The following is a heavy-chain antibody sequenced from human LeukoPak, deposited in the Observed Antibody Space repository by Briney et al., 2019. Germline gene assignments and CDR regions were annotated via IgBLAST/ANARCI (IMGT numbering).Heavy chain of an antibody. CDR1: GGTFSSYA. J-gene: IGHJ4*02. CDR3: AREQWLVRVLDY. D-gene: IGHD6-19*01. CDR2: IIPIFGTA. V-gene: IGHV1-69*13. Sequence: SVKVSCKASGGTFSSYAISWVRQAPGQGLEWMGGIIPIFGTANYAQKFQGRVTITADESTSTAYMELSSLRSEDTAVYYCAREQWLVRVLDYWGRGTLATVSS.